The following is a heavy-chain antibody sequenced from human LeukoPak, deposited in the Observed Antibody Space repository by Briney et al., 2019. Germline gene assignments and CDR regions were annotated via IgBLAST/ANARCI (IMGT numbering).Heavy chain of an antibody. Sequence: PGGSLRLSCAASGFTVSSNYMSWVRQAPGKGLEWVSVIYSGGSTYYADSVKGRFTISRHNSKNTLYLQMNSLRAEDTAVYYCARGFLQLWDEFYFDCWGQGTLVTVSS. CDR3: ARGFLQLWDEFYFDC. CDR1: GFTVSSNY. J-gene: IGHJ4*02. V-gene: IGHV3-53*04. CDR2: IYSGGST. D-gene: IGHD5-18*01.